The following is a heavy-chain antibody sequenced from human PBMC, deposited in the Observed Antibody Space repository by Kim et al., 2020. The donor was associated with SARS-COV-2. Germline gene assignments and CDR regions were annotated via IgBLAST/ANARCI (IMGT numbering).Heavy chain of an antibody. D-gene: IGHD3-22*01. J-gene: IGHJ4*02. Sequence: ADSVKGRFTISRDNAKNSLYLQMNSLRAEDTAVYYCARDAHYYDSSGPDYWGQGTLVTVSS. CDR3: ARDAHYYDSSGPDY. V-gene: IGHV3-21*01.